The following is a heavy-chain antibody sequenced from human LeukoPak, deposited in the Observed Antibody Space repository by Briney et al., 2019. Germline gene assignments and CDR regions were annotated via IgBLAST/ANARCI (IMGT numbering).Heavy chain of an antibody. CDR1: GGSFSGYY. Sequence: NPSETLSLTCAVYGGSFSGYYWSWIRQPPGKGLEWIGEINHSGSTNYNPSLKSRVTISVDTSKNQFSLKLSSVTAADTAVYYCARELAITFGGVIVMSGAFDIWGQGTMVTVSS. V-gene: IGHV4-34*01. D-gene: IGHD3-16*02. CDR2: INHSGST. J-gene: IGHJ3*02. CDR3: ARELAITFGGVIVMSGAFDI.